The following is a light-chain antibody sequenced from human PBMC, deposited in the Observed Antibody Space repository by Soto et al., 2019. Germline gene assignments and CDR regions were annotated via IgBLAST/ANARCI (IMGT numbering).Light chain of an antibody. CDR3: SSYSSSSTNYV. CDR2: DVS. CDR1: RSDVGGYNY. Sequence: QSALTQPASVSGSPGQSITISCTGTRSDVGGYNYVSWYQQHPGKAPKLLIYDVSNRPSGVSSRFSGSKSGNTASLTISGLQAEDEADYYCSSYSSSSTNYVFGSGTKLTVL. V-gene: IGLV2-14*01. J-gene: IGLJ1*01.